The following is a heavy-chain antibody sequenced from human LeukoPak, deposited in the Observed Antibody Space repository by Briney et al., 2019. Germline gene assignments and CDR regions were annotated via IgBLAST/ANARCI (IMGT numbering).Heavy chain of an antibody. CDR1: GGSISSSNW. CDR2: IYHSGSN. D-gene: IGHD2-15*01. CDR3: ASRSCSGGSCYSGPFDY. Sequence: PSETLSLTCAVSGGSISSSNWWSWVRHPPGKGLEWIGEIYHSGSNNYHPSLKSRVTISVDKSKNQFSLKLSSVPAADPAVYYCASRSCSGGSCYSGPFDYWGQGTLVTVSS. V-gene: IGHV4-4*02. J-gene: IGHJ4*02.